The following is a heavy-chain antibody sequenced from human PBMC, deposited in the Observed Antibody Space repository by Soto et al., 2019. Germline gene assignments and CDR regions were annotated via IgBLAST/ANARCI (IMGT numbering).Heavy chain of an antibody. Sequence: SQTLSFTCAISGDSVSSNSAAWNWIRQSPSRGLEWLGRTYYRSKWYNDYAVSVKSRITINPDTSKNQFSLQLNSVTPEDTAVYYCARVXFLEWLPPDYYYYGMDVWGQGTTVTVSS. J-gene: IGHJ6*02. CDR2: TYYRSKWYN. V-gene: IGHV6-1*01. CDR1: GDSVSSNSAA. CDR3: ARVXFLEWLPPDYYYYGMDV. D-gene: IGHD3-3*01.